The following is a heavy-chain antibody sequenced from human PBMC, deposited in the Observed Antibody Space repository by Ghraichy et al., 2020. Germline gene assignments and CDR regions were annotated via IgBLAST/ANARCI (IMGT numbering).Heavy chain of an antibody. Sequence: GSLSLTCTVSGGSISSYYWSWIRQPPGKGLEWIGYIYYSGSTNYNPSLKSRVTISVDTSKNQFSLKLSSVTAADTAVYYCARSLGYCSSTSCYAVSRIDYWGQGTLVTVSS. V-gene: IGHV4-59*01. J-gene: IGHJ4*02. CDR1: GGSISSYY. CDR3: ARSLGYCSSTSCYAVSRIDY. CDR2: IYYSGST. D-gene: IGHD2-2*01.